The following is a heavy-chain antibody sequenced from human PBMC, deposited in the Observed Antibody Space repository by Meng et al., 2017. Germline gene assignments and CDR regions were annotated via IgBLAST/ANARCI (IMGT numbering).Heavy chain of an antibody. CDR3: ARELAAAGPIDY. CDR1: GYSISSGYY. D-gene: IGHD6-13*01. V-gene: IGHV4-38-2*02. Sequence: SETLSPTCTVSGYSISSGYYWGWIRQPPGKGLEWIGCIYHSGSTYYNPSLKSRVTVSVDTSKNQFSLKLSSVTAAGAAVYYCARELAAAGPIDYWGQGTLVTVSS. CDR2: IYHSGST. J-gene: IGHJ4*02.